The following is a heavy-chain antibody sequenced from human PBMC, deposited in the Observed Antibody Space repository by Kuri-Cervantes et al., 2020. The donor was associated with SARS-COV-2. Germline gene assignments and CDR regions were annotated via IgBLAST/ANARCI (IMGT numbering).Heavy chain of an antibody. D-gene: IGHD6-19*01. Sequence: GSLRLSCTVSGGSISSSSYYWSWIRQPPGKGLEWIGEINHSGSTNYNPSLKSRVTISVDTSKNQFSLKLSSVTAADTAVYYCARSVAGPFDYWGQGTLVTVSS. V-gene: IGHV4-39*07. CDR2: INHSGST. CDR1: GGSISSSSYY. J-gene: IGHJ4*02. CDR3: ARSVAGPFDY.